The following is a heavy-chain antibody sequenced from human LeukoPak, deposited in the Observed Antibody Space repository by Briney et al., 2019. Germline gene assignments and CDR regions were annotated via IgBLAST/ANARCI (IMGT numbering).Heavy chain of an antibody. J-gene: IGHJ5*02. D-gene: IGHD2-2*01. CDR2: IYYSGST. CDR1: GGSISSGDYY. CDR3: ARWRQYQLLHNWFDP. Sequence: SETLSLTCTVSGGSISSGDYYWSWIRQPPGKGLEWMGYIYYSGSTYYNPSLKSRVTISVDTSKNQFSLKLSSVTAADTAVYYCARWRQYQLLHNWFDPWGQGTLVTVSS. V-gene: IGHV4-30-4*01.